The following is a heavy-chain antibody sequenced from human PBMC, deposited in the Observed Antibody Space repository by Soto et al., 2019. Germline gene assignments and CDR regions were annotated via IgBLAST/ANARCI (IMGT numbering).Heavy chain of an antibody. V-gene: IGHV1-46*03. J-gene: IGHJ5*02. D-gene: IGHD3-3*01. CDR1: GYTFTRYY. CDR3: VRDPELRGTVFGLVILRKYNWLDT. CDR2: INPSGGST. Sequence: QVQLVQSGTEVKKPGASLKISCKASGYTFTRYYMHWVRQAPGQGLEWMGIINPSGGSTSYAQKFQDRVTMTRDTSTSTFYMELSNLRSDDTAVYYCVRDPELRGTVFGLVILRKYNWLDTWGQGTLVTVSS.